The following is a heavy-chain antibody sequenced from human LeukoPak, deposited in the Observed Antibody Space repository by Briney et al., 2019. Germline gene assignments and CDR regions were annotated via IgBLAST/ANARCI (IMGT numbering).Heavy chain of an antibody. CDR3: ARDLETSTY. Sequence: GGSLRLSCAASGFTFSSYIMNWARQAPGKGLEWVSSISSSSSSIYYADSVQGRFTISRDNAKDSLYLQMNSLRAEDTGIYYCARDLETSTYWGQETLVTVSS. D-gene: IGHD1-1*01. V-gene: IGHV3-21*01. CDR1: GFTFSSYI. CDR2: ISSSSSSI. J-gene: IGHJ4*02.